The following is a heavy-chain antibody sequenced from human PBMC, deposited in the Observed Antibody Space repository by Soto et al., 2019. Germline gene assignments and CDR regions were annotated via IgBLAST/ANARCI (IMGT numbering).Heavy chain of an antibody. J-gene: IGHJ5*02. CDR3: ARDYGDYGSNWFDP. CDR1: GGSISSSSYY. D-gene: IGHD4-17*01. CDR2: IYYSGST. V-gene: IGHV4-39*01. Sequence: QLQLQESGPGLVKPSETLSLTCTVSGGSISSSSYYWGWIRQPPGKGLEWIGSIYYSGSTYYNPSLKSRVPISVDTSKNQFSLKLSSVTAADTAVYYCARDYGDYGSNWFDPWGQGTLVTVSS.